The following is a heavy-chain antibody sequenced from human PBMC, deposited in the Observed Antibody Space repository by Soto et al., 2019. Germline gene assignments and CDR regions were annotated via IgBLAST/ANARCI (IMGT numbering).Heavy chain of an antibody. D-gene: IGHD6-13*01. CDR2: ISWNSGSI. J-gene: IGHJ5*02. V-gene: IGHV3-9*01. Sequence: SGGSLRLSCAASGFTFDDYAMHWVRQAPGKGLEWVSGISWNSGSIGYADSVKGRFTISRDNAKNSLYLQMNSLRAEDTALYYCAKGYSSSWSSNNWFDPWGQGTLVTVSS. CDR1: GFTFDDYA. CDR3: AKGYSSSWSSNNWFDP.